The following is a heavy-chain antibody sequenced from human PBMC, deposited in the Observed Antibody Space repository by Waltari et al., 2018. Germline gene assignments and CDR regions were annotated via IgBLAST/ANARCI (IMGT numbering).Heavy chain of an antibody. Sequence: EVQLLESGGGLVQPGGSLRLSCAASGFTFSSYAMSWVRRAPGKGLEWVSAISGSGGSTYYADSVKGRFTISRDNSKNTLYLQMNSLRAEDTAVYYCAKLAAARPNPYWYFDLWGRGTLVTVSS. D-gene: IGHD6-13*01. CDR1: GFTFSSYA. J-gene: IGHJ2*01. CDR3: AKLAAARPNPYWYFDL. V-gene: IGHV3-23*01. CDR2: ISGSGGST.